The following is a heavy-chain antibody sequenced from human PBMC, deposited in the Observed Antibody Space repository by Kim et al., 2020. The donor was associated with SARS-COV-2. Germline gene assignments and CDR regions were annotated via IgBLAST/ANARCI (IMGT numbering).Heavy chain of an antibody. Sequence: SETLSLTCTVSGGSISSSSYYWGWIRQPPGKGLEWIGSIYYSGSTYYNPSLKSRVTISVDTSKNQFSLKLSSVTAADTAVYYCARPLYCGGDCPGGVLEAFDIWGQGTMVTVSS. CDR2: IYYSGST. V-gene: IGHV4-39*01. D-gene: IGHD2-21*02. J-gene: IGHJ3*02. CDR1: GGSISSSSYY. CDR3: ARPLYCGGDCPGGVLEAFDI.